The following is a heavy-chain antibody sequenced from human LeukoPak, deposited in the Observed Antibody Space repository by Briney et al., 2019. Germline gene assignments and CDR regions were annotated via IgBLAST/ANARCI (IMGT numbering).Heavy chain of an antibody. V-gene: IGHV1-8*01. D-gene: IGHD1-26*01. CDR2: MNPNSGGT. CDR3: ARGRLVWEGYYFDY. CDR1: GYPFTTYD. Sequence: GASVKVSCKASGYPFTTYDINWVRQAPGQGLEWVAWMNPNSGGTVYAQKFQGRVTLARDTSIGTAYMELSSLRSEDTAVYYCARGRLVWEGYYFDYWGQGTLVTVSS. J-gene: IGHJ4*02.